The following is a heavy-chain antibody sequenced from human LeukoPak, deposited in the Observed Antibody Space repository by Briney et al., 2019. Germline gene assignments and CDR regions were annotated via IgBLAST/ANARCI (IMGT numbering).Heavy chain of an antibody. V-gene: IGHV3-30-3*01. CDR3: AREGARVQGVINCDY. Sequence: GRSLRLSCAASGFTFSSYAIHWVRQAPGKGLEWVAVISYDGSNKYYADSVKGRFTISRDNSKNTLYLQMNSLRAEDTAVYYCAREGARVQGVINCDYWGARTLVTVSS. CDR2: ISYDGSNK. D-gene: IGHD3-10*01. CDR1: GFTFSSYA. J-gene: IGHJ4*02.